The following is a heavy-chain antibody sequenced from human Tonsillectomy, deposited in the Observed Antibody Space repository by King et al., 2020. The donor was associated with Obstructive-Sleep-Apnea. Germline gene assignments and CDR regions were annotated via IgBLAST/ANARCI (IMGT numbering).Heavy chain of an antibody. CDR1: GYTFTSYY. CDR2: INPSGGST. D-gene: IGHD6-19*01. J-gene: IGHJ5*02. V-gene: IGHV1-46*03. CDR3: ARGVAVAGRWFDP. Sequence: QLVQSGAEVKKPGASVKVSCKASGYTFTSYYMHWVRQAPGQGLDWMGIINPSGGSTSYAQKFQSRVTMTRDTSTSTVYMELSSLRSEDTAVYYCARGVAVAGRWFDPWGQGTLVTVSS.